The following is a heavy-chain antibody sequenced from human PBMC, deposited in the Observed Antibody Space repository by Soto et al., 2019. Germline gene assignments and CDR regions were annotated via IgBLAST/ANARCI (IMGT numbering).Heavy chain of an antibody. CDR2: IYYSGRS. D-gene: IGHD3-16*01. Sequence: QLQESGPGLVKPSQTLSLTCTVSGDSISSGDNYWSWIRQPPGKGLEWIGYIYYSGRSYYKPSLKTRVTLSVDTSKSHFSLTLTSVTGADTAVYYCARGGGFDSWGRGTLVPVSS. CDR3: ARGGGFDS. V-gene: IGHV4-30-4*01. J-gene: IGHJ4*02. CDR1: GDSISSGDNY.